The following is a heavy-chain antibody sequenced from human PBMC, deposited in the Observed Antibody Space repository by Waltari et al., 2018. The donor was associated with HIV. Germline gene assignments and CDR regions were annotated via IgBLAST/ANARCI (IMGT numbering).Heavy chain of an antibody. Sequence: QVQLQESGPGLVKPSQTLSLTCTVSGGSISSGGYYWSWIRQHAGKGREWIGEIDERGNTSYHPSSKGRVTISVDTSKNQFSLKLSSVTAADTAVYYCARGGMVRGVIGYWGQGTLVTVSS. D-gene: IGHD3-10*01. CDR3: ARGGMVRGVIGY. CDR2: IDERGNT. CDR1: GGSISSGGYY. V-gene: IGHV4-31*03. J-gene: IGHJ4*02.